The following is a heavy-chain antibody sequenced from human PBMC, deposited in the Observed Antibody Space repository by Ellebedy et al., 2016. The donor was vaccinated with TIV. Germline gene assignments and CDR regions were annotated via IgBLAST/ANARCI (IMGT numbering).Heavy chain of an antibody. CDR1: GDSVSSNSAA. Sequence: SQTLSLTCXIPGDSVSSNSAAWNWIRQSPSSGLEWLGRTYFRSKWYHDYAVSVKGRLSISPDTSKNQFSLQLNSLTPEDTAVYYCAREGPGYDYWGQGTLVTVSS. CDR2: TYFRSKWYH. V-gene: IGHV6-1*01. J-gene: IGHJ4*02. CDR3: AREGPGYDY. D-gene: IGHD3-9*01.